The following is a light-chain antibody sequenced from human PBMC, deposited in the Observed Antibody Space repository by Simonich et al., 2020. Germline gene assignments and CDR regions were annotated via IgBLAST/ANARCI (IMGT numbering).Light chain of an antibody. V-gene: IGLV7-46*01. Sequence: HHPYVTQQDPSPPPSTLLYATSNKHSWTPARFSGSLLGGNSALTLSGAQPEDEAEYYCLLSYSGAYWVFGGGTKLTVL. CDR2: ATS. CDR3: LLSYSGAYWV. J-gene: IGLJ3*02. CDR1: HH.